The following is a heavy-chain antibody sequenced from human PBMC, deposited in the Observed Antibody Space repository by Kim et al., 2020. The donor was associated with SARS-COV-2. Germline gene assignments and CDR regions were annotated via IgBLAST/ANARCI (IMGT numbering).Heavy chain of an antibody. J-gene: IGHJ6*02. CDR2: INTNTGNP. D-gene: IGHD3-10*01. CDR1: GYTFTSYA. V-gene: IGHV7-4-1*02. Sequence: ASVKVSCKASGYTFTSYAMNWVRQAPGQGLEWMGWINTNTGNPTYAQGFTGRFVFSLDTSVSTAYLQISSLKAEDTAVYYCARWALGSGSGPYYYYGMDVWGQGTTVTVSS. CDR3: ARWALGSGSGPYYYYGMDV.